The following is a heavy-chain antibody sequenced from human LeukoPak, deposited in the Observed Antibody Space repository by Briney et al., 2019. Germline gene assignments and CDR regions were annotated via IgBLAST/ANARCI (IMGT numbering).Heavy chain of an antibody. V-gene: IGHV3-74*01. Sequence: PGGSLRLSCAASGFTFSSYWMHWIRQAPGKGLVWVSRIKGDGSHTIYADSVKGRLTISRDNAKNTLYLQVKSLRVEDTALYYCVRDWDHFDFDSWGQGTLVTVSS. D-gene: IGHD1-26*01. CDR1: GFTFSSYW. J-gene: IGHJ5*01. CDR3: VRDWDHFDFDS. CDR2: IKGDGSHT.